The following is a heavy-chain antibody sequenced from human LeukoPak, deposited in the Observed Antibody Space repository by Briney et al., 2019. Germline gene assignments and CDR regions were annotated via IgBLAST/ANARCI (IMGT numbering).Heavy chain of an antibody. J-gene: IGHJ6*02. D-gene: IGHD6-25*01. CDR3: ARVRAACYYGMDV. Sequence: GGSLRLSCAASGFTFSSYSMNWVRQAPGKGLEWVSYISSSSSTIYYADSVKGRSTISRDNAKNSLYLQMNSLRAEDTAVYYCARVRAACYYGMDVWGQGTTVTVSS. CDR2: ISSSSSTI. V-gene: IGHV3-48*01. CDR1: GFTFSSYS.